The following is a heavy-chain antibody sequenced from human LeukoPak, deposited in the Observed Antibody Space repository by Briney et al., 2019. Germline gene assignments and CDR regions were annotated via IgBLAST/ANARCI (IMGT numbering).Heavy chain of an antibody. CDR2: TKQDGSEK. D-gene: IGHD6-13*01. V-gene: IGHV3-7*01. CDR1: GFTFSTYW. CDR3: ARGRGSWYGVYFDY. J-gene: IGHJ4*02. Sequence: GGSLRLSCAASGFTFSTYWMSWVRQAPGKGLEWVANTKQDGSEKYYVDSVKGRFTISRDNAKNSLYLQMNSLRTEDTAVYYCARGRGSWYGVYFDYWGQGTLVTVSS.